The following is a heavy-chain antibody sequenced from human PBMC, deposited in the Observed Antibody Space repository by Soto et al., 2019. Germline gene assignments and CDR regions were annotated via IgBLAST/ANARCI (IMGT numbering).Heavy chain of an antibody. CDR2: IHYTGST. CDR1: GGSITLSSYF. CDR3: TRESGGAIDF. J-gene: IGHJ4*02. D-gene: IGHD1-26*01. Sequence: QLQLQESGPGLLKPSETLSLTCTVSGGSITLSSYFWAWVRQPPGKGLDWIGTIHYTGSTFYKPSLRGRVAIFVDTSTNQFSLLLSSLTVADTAVYYCTRESGGAIDFWGLGAPVAVSS. V-gene: IGHV4-39*01.